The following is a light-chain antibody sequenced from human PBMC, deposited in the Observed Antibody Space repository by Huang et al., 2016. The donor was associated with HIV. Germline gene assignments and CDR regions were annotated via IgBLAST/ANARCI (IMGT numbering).Light chain of an antibody. Sequence: DIVMTQSPDSLAVSLGARATINCSSSQSVLSSSNDKNYLPWYQQKPGQPPKLLIYWASTRESGVPERFSGSGSGTHFTLTIASLQAEDVAVYYCQQYYSVPRTFGQGTKVEIK. CDR2: WAS. V-gene: IGKV4-1*01. CDR1: QSVLSSSNDKNY. J-gene: IGKJ1*01. CDR3: QQYYSVPRT.